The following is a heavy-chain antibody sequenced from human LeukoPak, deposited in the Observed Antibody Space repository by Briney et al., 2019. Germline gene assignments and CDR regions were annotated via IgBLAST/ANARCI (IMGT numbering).Heavy chain of an antibody. Sequence: GGSLRLSCAASGFTFSSYAMSWVRQAPGKGLEWVSAISGGGGSTYYADSVKGRFTISRDNSKNMLYLQMNSLRAEDTAVYYCAKADDFWSGYYDYWGQGTLVTVSS. J-gene: IGHJ4*02. CDR1: GFTFSSYA. CDR2: ISGGGGST. V-gene: IGHV3-23*01. D-gene: IGHD3-3*01. CDR3: AKADDFWSGYYDY.